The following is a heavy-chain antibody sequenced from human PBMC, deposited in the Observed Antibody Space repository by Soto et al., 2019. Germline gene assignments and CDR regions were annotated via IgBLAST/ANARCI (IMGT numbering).Heavy chain of an antibody. CDR1: GYTFTSYA. D-gene: IGHD3-10*01. J-gene: IGHJ4*02. V-gene: IGHV1-3*01. Sequence: QVQLVQSGAEVKKPGASVKVSCKASGYTFTSYAMHWVRQAPGQRLEWMGWINAGNGNTKYSQKFPGRVTITRDTSASTAYMELSSLRSEDTAVYYCARDGPHYYGSGSYYKAFDYWGQGTLVTVSS. CDR2: INAGNGNT. CDR3: ARDGPHYYGSGSYYKAFDY.